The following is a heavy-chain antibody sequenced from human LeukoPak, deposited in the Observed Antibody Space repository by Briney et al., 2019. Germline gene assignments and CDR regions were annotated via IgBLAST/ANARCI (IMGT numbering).Heavy chain of an antibody. CDR3: ARDPGRGFDC. Sequence: GGSLRLSCAASGFSFSSYWMTWVRQVPGKGLEWVANIKEDGSERKYVDSVKGRFTISRDNAKNSLFLQMSSLRAGDTAVYYCARDPGRGFDCWGQGTLVTVSS. V-gene: IGHV3-7*01. CDR1: GFSFSSYW. J-gene: IGHJ4*02. CDR2: IKEDGSER.